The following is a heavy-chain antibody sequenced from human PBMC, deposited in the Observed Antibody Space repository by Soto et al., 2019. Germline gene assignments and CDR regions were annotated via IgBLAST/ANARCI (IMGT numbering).Heavy chain of an antibody. CDR1: GGSFSGYY. D-gene: IGHD2-2*01. J-gene: IGHJ4*02. Sequence: SETLSLTCAVYGGSFSGYYWSWIRQPPGKGLEWIGEINHSGSTNYNPSLKSRATISVDTSKNQFSLKLSSVTAADTAVYYCARGRYCSSTSCYGRRDFDYWGQGTLVTVSS. CDR2: INHSGST. CDR3: ARGRYCSSTSCYGRRDFDY. V-gene: IGHV4-34*01.